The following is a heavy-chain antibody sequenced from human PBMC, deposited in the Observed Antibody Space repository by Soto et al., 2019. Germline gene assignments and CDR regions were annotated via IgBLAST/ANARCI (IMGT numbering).Heavy chain of an antibody. V-gene: IGHV1-2*02. CDR1: GYTFTGYY. CDR3: GRERYQVISDGMDV. D-gene: IGHD2-2*01. CDR2: INPQTGGT. Sequence: ASVKVSCKASGYTFTGYYIHWVREAPGQGLEWMGWINPQTGGTSYAQKFQGRVTLSRDTSINTAYLELSRLTFDDAAVYFCGRERYQVISDGMDVWGQGTTVTVSS. J-gene: IGHJ6*02.